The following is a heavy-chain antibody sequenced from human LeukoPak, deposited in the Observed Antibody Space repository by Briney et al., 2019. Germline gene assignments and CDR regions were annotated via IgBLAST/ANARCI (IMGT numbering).Heavy chain of an antibody. Sequence: SETLSLTCTVSGDPMSRYYWSWIRQPPGKGLEWIGYIYYSGSTNYNPSLKSRVTISVDTSKNQFSLKLSSVTAADTAVYYCARKLPQLGNYFDYWGQGTLVTVSS. J-gene: IGHJ4*02. CDR1: GDPMSRYY. D-gene: IGHD6-13*01. CDR3: ARKLPQLGNYFDY. V-gene: IGHV4-59*08. CDR2: IYYSGST.